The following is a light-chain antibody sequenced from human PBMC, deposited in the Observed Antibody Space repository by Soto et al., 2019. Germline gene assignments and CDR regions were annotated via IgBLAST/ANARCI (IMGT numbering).Light chain of an antibody. Sequence: DIQMTQSPSTLSASVGDRVTITCRASQSISIWLAWYQQKPGKAPKLLIYKASSLESVVPSRFSGSGSGTEFTLTISSLQPDDFATYYCQQYNSYWTFGQGTKVEIK. CDR3: QQYNSYWT. CDR2: KAS. J-gene: IGKJ1*01. CDR1: QSISIW. V-gene: IGKV1-5*03.